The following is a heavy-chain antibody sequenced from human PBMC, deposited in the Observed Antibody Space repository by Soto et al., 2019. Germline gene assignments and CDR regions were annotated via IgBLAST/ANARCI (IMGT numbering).Heavy chain of an antibody. CDR1: GGSISSSNYY. CDR3: ARQIWSGYNNAGWFDP. D-gene: IGHD3-3*01. Sequence: QLQLQESGPGLVKPSETLSLTCTVSGGSISSSNYYWGWIRQPPGKGLEWIGSIYFGGSTYYNPSLKSRVTISVDTSKNQFSLKLSSVTAADTAVYYCARQIWSGYNNAGWFDPWGQGTLVTVSS. CDR2: IYFGGST. V-gene: IGHV4-39*01. J-gene: IGHJ5*02.